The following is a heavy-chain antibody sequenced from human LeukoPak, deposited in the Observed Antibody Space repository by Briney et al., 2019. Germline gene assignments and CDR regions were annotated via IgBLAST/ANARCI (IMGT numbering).Heavy chain of an antibody. V-gene: IGHV4-34*01. CDR1: GGSFSGYY. Sequence: SETLSLTCAVYGGSFSGYYWSWIRQPPGKGLEWIGEINHSGSTNYNPSLKSRVTISVDTSKNQFSLKLSSVTAADTAVYYCARGFSIAARPFITFYYYYYMDAWGKGTTVTVSS. CDR2: INHSGST. J-gene: IGHJ6*03. D-gene: IGHD6-6*01. CDR3: ARGFSIAARPFITFYYYYYMDA.